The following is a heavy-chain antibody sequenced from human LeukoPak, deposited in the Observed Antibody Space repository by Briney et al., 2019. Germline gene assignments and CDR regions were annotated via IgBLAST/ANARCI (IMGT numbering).Heavy chain of an antibody. CDR2: TYYRSKWYN. D-gene: IGHD3-10*01. CDR1: GDTVSINSAA. J-gene: IGHJ5*02. Sequence: SQSLSLTCAMSGDTVSINSAAWNWIRQSPSRGLEWLVRTYYRSKWYNDYAVSVRSRITFTPDTSKNQFSLQLNSVTPENTAVFYCARGGRLWFGEGGWFDPWGQGNLVTASS. CDR3: ARGGRLWFGEGGWFDP. V-gene: IGHV6-1*01.